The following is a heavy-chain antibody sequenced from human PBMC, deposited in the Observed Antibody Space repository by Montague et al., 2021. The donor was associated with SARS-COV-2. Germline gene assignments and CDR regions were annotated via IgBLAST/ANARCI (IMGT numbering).Heavy chain of an antibody. V-gene: IGHV4-4*07. J-gene: IGHJ4*02. CDR1: GGSISGYY. CDR2: IYNSGST. Sequence: SETLSLTCTVSGGSISGYYWSWFRQSAGKGLEWIGRIYNSGSTSYNSSLKRRVTMSVDTSKNQFPLKLSPVTAADTAVYYCVRDQGRSNWNYPDYWGQGTLVTVSS. D-gene: IGHD1-20*01. CDR3: VRDQGRSNWNYPDY.